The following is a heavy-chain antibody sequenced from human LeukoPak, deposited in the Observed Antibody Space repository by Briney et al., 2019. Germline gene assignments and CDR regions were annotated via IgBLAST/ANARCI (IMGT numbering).Heavy chain of an antibody. D-gene: IGHD2-21*02. J-gene: IGHJ6*02. V-gene: IGHV4-34*01. CDR1: GGSFSGYY. CDR3: AASSRFVVVTAIRYYYYGMDV. Sequence: SETLSLTCAVYGGSFSGYYWSWIRQPPGKGLEWIGEINHSGSTNYNPSLKSRVTISVDTSKNQFSLKLGSVTAADTAVYYCAASSRFVVVTAIRYYYYGMDVWGQGTTVTVSS. CDR2: INHSGST.